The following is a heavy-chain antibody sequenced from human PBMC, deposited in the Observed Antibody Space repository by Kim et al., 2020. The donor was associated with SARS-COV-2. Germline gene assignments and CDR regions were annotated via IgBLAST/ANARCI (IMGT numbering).Heavy chain of an antibody. J-gene: IGHJ3*02. V-gene: IGHV3-23*01. CDR1: GFTFSSYA. Sequence: GGSLRLSCAASGFTFSSYAMSWVRQAPGKGLEWVSAISGSGGSTYYADSVKGRFTISRDNSKNTLYLQMNSLRAEDTAVYYCASTKYDILTGYRPGAFDIWGQGTMVTVSS. D-gene: IGHD3-9*01. CDR3: ASTKYDILTGYRPGAFDI. CDR2: ISGSGGST.